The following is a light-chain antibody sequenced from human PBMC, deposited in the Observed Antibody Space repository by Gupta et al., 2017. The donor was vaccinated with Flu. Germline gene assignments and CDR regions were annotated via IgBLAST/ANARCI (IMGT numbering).Light chain of an antibody. J-gene: IGLJ3*02. Sequence: LTVSPGGTVTLTCASSAGAVISDYYPNWFQQRPGQAPRALIYKTSNKHSWTPARFSGSLLGGKAALTLSDVQPEDEADYFCLIMYGGAWVFGGGTKLTVL. CDR2: KTS. V-gene: IGLV7-43*01. CDR1: AGAVISDYY. CDR3: LIMYGGAWV.